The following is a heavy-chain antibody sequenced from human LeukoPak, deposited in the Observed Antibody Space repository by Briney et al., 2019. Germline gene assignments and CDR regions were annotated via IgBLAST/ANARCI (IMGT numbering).Heavy chain of an antibody. D-gene: IGHD3-9*01. Sequence: GWSLRLSCAASGFTFSSYEMNWVRQAPGKGLEWVSYISSSGSTIYYADSVKGRFTISRDNAKNSLYLQMNSLRAEDTAVYYCARSITYYDILTGYPHGPGFDYWGQGTLVTVSS. V-gene: IGHV3-48*03. CDR3: ARSITYYDILTGYPHGPGFDY. CDR1: GFTFSSYE. J-gene: IGHJ4*02. CDR2: ISSSGSTI.